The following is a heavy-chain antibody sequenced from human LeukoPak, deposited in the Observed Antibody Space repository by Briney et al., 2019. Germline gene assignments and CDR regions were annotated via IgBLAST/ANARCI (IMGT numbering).Heavy chain of an antibody. Sequence: SETLSLTCTVSGGSISSYYWSWIRQPPGKGLEWIGYIYYSGSTNYDPSLKSRVTISVDTSKNQFSPKLSSVTAADTAVYYCARVYGSGYDFRGAFDIWDQGTMVTVSS. CDR3: ARVYGSGYDFRGAFDI. CDR2: IYYSGST. D-gene: IGHD5-12*01. J-gene: IGHJ3*02. V-gene: IGHV4-59*01. CDR1: GGSISSYY.